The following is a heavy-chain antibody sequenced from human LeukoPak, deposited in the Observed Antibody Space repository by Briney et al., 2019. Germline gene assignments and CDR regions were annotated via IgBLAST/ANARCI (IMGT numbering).Heavy chain of an antibody. D-gene: IGHD3-22*01. CDR3: ARDKYYYDSSGYSPYYYYYGMDV. Sequence: GGSLRLSCAASGFTFSSYWMHWVRQAPGKGLEWVSVIYSGGSTYYADSVKGRFTISRDNSKNTLYLQMNSLRAEDTAVYYCARDKYYYDSSGYSPYYYYYGMDVWGQGTTVTVSS. J-gene: IGHJ6*02. CDR2: IYSGGST. V-gene: IGHV3-66*01. CDR1: GFTFSSYW.